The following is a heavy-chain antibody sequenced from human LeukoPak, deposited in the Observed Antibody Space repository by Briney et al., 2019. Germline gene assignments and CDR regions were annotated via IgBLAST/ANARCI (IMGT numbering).Heavy chain of an antibody. CDR2: IWYDGSNK. V-gene: IGHV3-33*06. CDR3: AKAGYCSGGSCYSFLYYYYYMDV. Sequence: GGSLRLSCAASGFTFSSYGMHWVRQAPGKGLEWVAVIWYDGSNKYYADSVKGRFTISRDNSKNTLYLQMNSLRAEDTAVYYCAKAGYCSGGSCYSFLYYYYYMDVWGKGTTVTVPS. CDR1: GFTFSSYG. D-gene: IGHD2-15*01. J-gene: IGHJ6*03.